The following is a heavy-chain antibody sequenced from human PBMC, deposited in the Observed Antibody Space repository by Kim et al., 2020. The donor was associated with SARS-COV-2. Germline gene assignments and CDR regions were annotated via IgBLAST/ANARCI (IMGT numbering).Heavy chain of an antibody. V-gene: IGHV3-21*01. CDR3: ARDTDWNYVDAFDI. D-gene: IGHD1-7*01. J-gene: IGHJ3*02. CDR2: ISSSSSYI. CDR1: GFTFSSYS. Sequence: GGSLRLSCAASGFTFSSYSMNWVRQAPGKGLEWVSSISSSSSYIYYADSVKGRFTISRDNAKNSLYLQMNSLRAEGTAVYYCARDTDWNYVDAFDIWGQGTMVTVSS.